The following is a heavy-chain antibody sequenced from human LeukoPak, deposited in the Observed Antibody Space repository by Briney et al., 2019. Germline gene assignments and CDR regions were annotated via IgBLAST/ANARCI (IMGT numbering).Heavy chain of an antibody. J-gene: IGHJ3*02. CDR1: GGSISSGSYY. V-gene: IGHV4-61*02. CDR2: IYTSGST. Sequence: SQTLSLTCTVSGGSISSGSYYWSWIRQPAGKGLEWIGRIYTSGSTNYNPSLKSRVTISVDTSKNQFSLKLSSVTAADTAVYYCARDEAPGIAVAGSGGAFDIWGQGTMVTVSS. D-gene: IGHD6-19*01. CDR3: ARDEAPGIAVAGSGGAFDI.